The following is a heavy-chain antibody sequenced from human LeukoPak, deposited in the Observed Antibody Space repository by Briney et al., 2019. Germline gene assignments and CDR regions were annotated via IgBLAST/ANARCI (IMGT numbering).Heavy chain of an antibody. J-gene: IGHJ3*02. Sequence: PSETLSLTCTVSGGSISSSSYYWGWIRQPPGKGLEWFGNIYYSGSTYYNPSLKSRVTISVDTSKNQFSLKLSSVTAADTGIYYCVRDSSATLAFDIWGQGTMVTVSS. V-gene: IGHV4-39*07. CDR2: IYYSGST. CDR3: VRDSSATLAFDI. D-gene: IGHD6-25*01. CDR1: GGSISSSSYY.